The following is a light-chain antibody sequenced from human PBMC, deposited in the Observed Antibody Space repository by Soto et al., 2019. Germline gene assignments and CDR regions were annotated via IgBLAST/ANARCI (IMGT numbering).Light chain of an antibody. CDR3: QQYNGYGSWT. Sequence: DIQMTQSPSNLSASVGDRVTITCRASQSIVGWLAWYQQKPGKAPKLQIYKPSTLESGVPSRFSGSASGTESTRTIGSLQPDDFATYDCQQYNGYGSWTRGQGTKVESK. CDR2: KPS. V-gene: IGKV1-5*03. J-gene: IGKJ1*01. CDR1: QSIVGW.